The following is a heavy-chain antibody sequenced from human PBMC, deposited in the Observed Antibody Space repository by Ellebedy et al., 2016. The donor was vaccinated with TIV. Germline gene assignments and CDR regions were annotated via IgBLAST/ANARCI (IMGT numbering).Heavy chain of an antibody. CDR2: ISWDGGST. J-gene: IGHJ4*02. Sequence: GESLKISXAASGFTFYDYTMHWVRQPPGKGLEWVSLISWDGGSTYYADSVKGRFTISRDNSKNSLYLQMNSLRTEDTALYYCAKSPRAAMSTFGATPGDWGQGTLVTVSS. CDR3: AKSPRAAMSTFGATPGD. V-gene: IGHV3-43*01. CDR1: GFTFYDYT. D-gene: IGHD3-16*01.